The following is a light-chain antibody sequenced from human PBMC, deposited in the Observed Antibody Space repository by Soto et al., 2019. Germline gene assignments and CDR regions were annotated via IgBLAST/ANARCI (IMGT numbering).Light chain of an antibody. CDR3: QQYNNWLRT. V-gene: IGKV3-15*01. CDR2: GAS. J-gene: IGKJ2*01. CDR1: QSVSSN. Sequence: EIVMTQSPATLSVSPGERDTLSCRASQSVSSNLAWYQQKPGPAPRLLIYGASTRATGIPARFSGSGSGTEVTLTISSVQSEDFAVYCCQQYNNWLRTFGQGTKLEIK.